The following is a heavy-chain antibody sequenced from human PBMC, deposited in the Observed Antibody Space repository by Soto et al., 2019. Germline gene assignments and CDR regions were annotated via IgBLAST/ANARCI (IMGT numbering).Heavy chain of an antibody. CDR3: ARSQNYYDSSDYAY. CDR2: IYYSGST. J-gene: IGHJ4*02. CDR1: GGSISSSSYY. D-gene: IGHD3-22*01. V-gene: IGHV4-39*01. Sequence: QLQLQESGPGLVKPSETLSLTCTVSGGSISSSSYYWGWIRQPPGKGLEWIGSIYYSGSTYYNPSLKSRVTISVDTSKNQFSLKLSSVTAADTAVYYCARSQNYYDSSDYAYWGQGTLVTVSS.